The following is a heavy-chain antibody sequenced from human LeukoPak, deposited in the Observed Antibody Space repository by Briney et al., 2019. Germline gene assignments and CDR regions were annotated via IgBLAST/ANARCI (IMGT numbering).Heavy chain of an antibody. CDR3: AKRGVVIRVILVGFHKEAYYFDS. Sequence: GGSLRLSCAVSGITLSNYGMSWVRQAPGKGLEWVAGISDRGGRTNYADSVKGRFTISRENSKNTLYLQMNSLRAEDTAVYFCAKRGVVIRVILVGFHKEAYYFDSWGQGALVTVSS. D-gene: IGHD3-10*01. V-gene: IGHV3-23*01. J-gene: IGHJ4*02. CDR2: ISDRGGRT. CDR1: GITLSNYG.